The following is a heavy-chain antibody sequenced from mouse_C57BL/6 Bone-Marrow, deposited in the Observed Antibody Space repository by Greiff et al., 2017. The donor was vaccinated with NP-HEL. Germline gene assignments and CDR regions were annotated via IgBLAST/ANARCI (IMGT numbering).Heavy chain of an antibody. CDR2: ISYSGST. V-gene: IGHV3-8*01. Sequence: EVQVVESGPGLAKPSQTLSLTCSVTGYSITSDYWNWIRKFPGNKLEYMGYISYSGSTYYYPSPKSRISIIRVTSTNQYDLQLNSVTTEDTATYYCARSPLWLRRNYYAMDYWCQGTSVTVSA. CDR1: GYSITSDY. D-gene: IGHD2-2*01. CDR3: ARSPLWLRRNYYAMDY. J-gene: IGHJ4*01.